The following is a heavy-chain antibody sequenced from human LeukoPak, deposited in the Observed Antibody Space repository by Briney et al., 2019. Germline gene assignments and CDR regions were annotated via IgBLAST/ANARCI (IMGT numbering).Heavy chain of an antibody. CDR3: ARYSYGGYYFDY. Sequence: SETLSLTGTGSSGSISGYYWTWIRQPPGKGLEWIGYIHYSGSTRYNPSLESRVSISVDTSKNQFSLELTSVTAADTALYYCARYSYGGYYFDYWGQGTLVTVSS. J-gene: IGHJ4*02. CDR2: IHYSGST. D-gene: IGHD5-18*01. V-gene: IGHV4-59*08. CDR1: SGSISGYY.